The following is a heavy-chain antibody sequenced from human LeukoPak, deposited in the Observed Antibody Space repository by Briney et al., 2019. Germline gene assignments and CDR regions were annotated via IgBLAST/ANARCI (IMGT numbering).Heavy chain of an antibody. CDR2: IKSKTDGGTT. J-gene: IGHJ5*02. D-gene: IGHD3-22*01. V-gene: IGHV3-15*07. CDR3: TTASTYYYGSSGYS. Sequence: GGSLRLSCAASGFTFSNAWMNWVRQAPGKGLEWVGRIKSKTDGGTTDYAAPVDGRFTISRDDSKNTLYLQMNSLKTEDTAVYYCTTASTYYYGSSGYSWGQGTLVTVSS. CDR1: GFTFSNAW.